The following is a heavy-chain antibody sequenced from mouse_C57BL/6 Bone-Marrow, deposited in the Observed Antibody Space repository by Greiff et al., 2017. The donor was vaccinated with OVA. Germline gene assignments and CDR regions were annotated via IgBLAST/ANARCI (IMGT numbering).Heavy chain of an antibody. D-gene: IGHD2-2*01. Sequence: QVQLQQSGAELVRPGASVKLSCKASGYTFTDYYINWVKQRPGQGLEWIARIYPGSGNTYYNEKFKGKATLTAEKSSSTAYMQLNSLTSEDSAVYFCARDGYDGWYAMDYWGQGTSVTVSS. CDR1: GYTFTDYY. CDR2: IYPGSGNT. V-gene: IGHV1-76*01. CDR3: ARDGYDGWYAMDY. J-gene: IGHJ4*01.